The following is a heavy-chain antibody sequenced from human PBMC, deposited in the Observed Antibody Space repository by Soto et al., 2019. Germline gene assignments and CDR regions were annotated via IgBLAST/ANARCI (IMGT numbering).Heavy chain of an antibody. CDR2: VNSDESST. J-gene: IGHJ4*02. CDR3: ARGPSYSDSYFDH. CDR1: GFTFSNYY. V-gene: IGHV3-74*01. Sequence: GGSLRLSCAASGFTFSNYYMHWVRQAPGKGLVWVSRVNSDESSTSYADSVKGRFTISRDDAKKTLYLQMNSLRAEDTAVYYCARGPSYSDSYFDHWGQGTLVTVSS. D-gene: IGHD4-17*01.